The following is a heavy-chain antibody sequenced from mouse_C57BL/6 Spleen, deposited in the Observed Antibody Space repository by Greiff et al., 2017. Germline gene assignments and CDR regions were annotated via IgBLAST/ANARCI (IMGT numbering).Heavy chain of an antibody. J-gene: IGHJ2*01. CDR1: GYTFTSYW. Sequence: QVQLQQSGAELVKPGASVKLSCKASGYTFTSYWMHWVKQRPGQGLEWIGMIHPNSGSTNYNEKFKSKATLTVDKSSSTAYMQLSSLTSEDSAVYYCARSYYYGSSYFDYWGQGTTLTVSS. CDR2: IHPNSGST. D-gene: IGHD1-1*01. V-gene: IGHV1-64*01. CDR3: ARSYYYGSSYFDY.